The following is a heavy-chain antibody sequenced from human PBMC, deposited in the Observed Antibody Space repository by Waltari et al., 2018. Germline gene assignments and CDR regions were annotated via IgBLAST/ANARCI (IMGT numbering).Heavy chain of an antibody. CDR3: VWESYGNDI. D-gene: IGHD4-17*01. V-gene: IGHV3-15*01. CDR2: IKREVDGGTA. CDR1: GYPFHDAW. J-gene: IGHJ4*02. Sequence: QLVQSGGGLVRPGESLRLSCVGSGYPFHDAWMSWVRQAPAKGLEWVGRIKREVDGGTAEYIESVKDRFTISRDDSKNTLYLQMNSLKSEDSAVYFCVWESYGNDIWGQGTLVTVSS.